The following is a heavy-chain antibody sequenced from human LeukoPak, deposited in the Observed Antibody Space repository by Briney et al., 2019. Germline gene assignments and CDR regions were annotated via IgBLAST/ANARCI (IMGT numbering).Heavy chain of an antibody. V-gene: IGHV4-61*02. J-gene: IGHJ4*02. CDR3: ARSSRKGYYDSSGYCFDY. D-gene: IGHD3-22*01. CDR1: GGSISSGGYY. CDR2: FYISGST. Sequence: SETLSLTCTVSGGSISSGGYYWSWIRQPAGKGLEWIGRFYISGSTAFNPSVKSRVTILVDTSKNQFSLELTSVTAADTAVYYCARSSRKGYYDSSGYCFDYWGQGTLVTVSS.